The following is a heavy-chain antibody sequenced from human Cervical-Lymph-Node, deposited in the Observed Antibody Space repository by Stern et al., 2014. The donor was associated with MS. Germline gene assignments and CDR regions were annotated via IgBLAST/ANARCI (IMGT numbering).Heavy chain of an antibody. CDR1: GGSISSSGYY. J-gene: IGHJ5*02. CDR2: IHDSGST. Sequence: QVQLVESGPGLVKPSQTLSLTCTVSGGSISSSGYYWSWIRQPADKGLEWIGRIHDSGSTYYNPSLKSRVTISMYTAKKTLSLKMPFVTAADTAVYYCATTRWDLFTWNWFDPWGQGTLVTVSS. V-gene: IGHV4-61*02. CDR3: ATTRWDLFTWNWFDP. D-gene: IGHD1-26*01.